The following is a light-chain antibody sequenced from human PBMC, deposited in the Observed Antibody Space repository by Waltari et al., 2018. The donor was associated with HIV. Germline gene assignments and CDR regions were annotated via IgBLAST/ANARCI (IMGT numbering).Light chain of an antibody. CDR2: DVS. CDR1: SSNVGGYNH. Sequence: QSALTQPASVSGSPGQSLPFPCTGTSSNVGGYNHFSRYQQHPAKAPIVSIYDVSIRPSGVSYRFSGSKSGNTASLTISGLQAEDEADYCCTSYPTINTYVFGTGTKVTVL. V-gene: IGLV2-14*03. CDR3: TSYPTINTYV. J-gene: IGLJ1*01.